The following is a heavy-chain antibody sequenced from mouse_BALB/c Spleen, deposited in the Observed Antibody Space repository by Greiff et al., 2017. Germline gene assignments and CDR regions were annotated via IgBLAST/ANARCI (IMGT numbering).Heavy chain of an antibody. CDR1: GFTFSDYY. CDR3: AREDYGYGY. CDR2: ISDGGSYT. V-gene: IGHV5-4*02. J-gene: IGHJ2*01. Sequence: DVHLVESGGGLVKPGGSLKLSCAASGFTFSDYYMYWVRQTPEKRLEWVATISDGGSYTYYPDSVKGRFTISRDNAKNNLYLQMSSLKSEDTAMYYCAREDYGYGYWGQGTTLTVSS. D-gene: IGHD1-2*01.